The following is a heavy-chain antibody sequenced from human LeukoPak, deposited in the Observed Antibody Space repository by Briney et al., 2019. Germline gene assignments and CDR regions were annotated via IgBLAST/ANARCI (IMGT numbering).Heavy chain of an antibody. V-gene: IGHV3-21*01. Sequence: GGSLRLSCADSGFTFGSYSMNWVRQAPGKGLEWVSSISSSSSYIYYADSVKGRFTISRDNAKNSLYLQMNSLRAEDTAVYYCARAELVRSSSLVDYWGQGTLVTVSS. J-gene: IGHJ4*02. CDR3: ARAELVRSSSLVDY. CDR1: GFTFGSYS. D-gene: IGHD6-13*01. CDR2: ISSSSSYI.